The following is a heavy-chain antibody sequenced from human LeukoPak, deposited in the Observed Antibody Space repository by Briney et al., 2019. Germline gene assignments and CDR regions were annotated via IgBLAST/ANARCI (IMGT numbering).Heavy chain of an antibody. D-gene: IGHD6-13*01. CDR3: ARDLAPGIAAAGTPDDFDY. CDR2: IIPIFGTA. J-gene: IGHJ4*02. CDR1: GGTFSSYA. Sequence: SVKVSCEASGGTFSSYAISWVRQAPGQGLEWMGGIIPIFGTANYAQKFQGRVTITADESTSTAYMELSSLRSEDTAVYYCARDLAPGIAAAGTPDDFDYWGQGTLVTVSS. V-gene: IGHV1-69*13.